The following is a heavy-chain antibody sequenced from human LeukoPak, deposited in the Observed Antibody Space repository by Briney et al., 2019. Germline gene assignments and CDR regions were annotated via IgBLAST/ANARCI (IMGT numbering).Heavy chain of an antibody. Sequence: ASVKVSCKASGYTFTSYGISWVRQAPGQGLEWMGWISAYNGNTNYAQKLQGRVTMTIDTSTSTAYMELRSLRSDDTAVYYCASRTRYYYDSSGYLTDAFDIWGQGTMVTVSS. J-gene: IGHJ3*02. V-gene: IGHV1-18*01. D-gene: IGHD3-22*01. CDR2: ISAYNGNT. CDR1: GYTFTSYG. CDR3: ASRTRYYYDSSGYLTDAFDI.